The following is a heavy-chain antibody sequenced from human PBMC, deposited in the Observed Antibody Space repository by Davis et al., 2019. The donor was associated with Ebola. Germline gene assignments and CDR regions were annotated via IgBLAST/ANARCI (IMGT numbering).Heavy chain of an antibody. CDR2: TYYRGNT. V-gene: IGHV4-28*03. J-gene: IGHJ6*02. CDR3: ARVIGGEQQLYYYGMDV. CDR1: DHSLISSDW. Sequence: MPSETLSLTCADSDHSLISSDWWGWIRQPPGKVLAWIGYTYYRGNTYYNPSLKSRVTISVDTSKNQFSLKLSSVTAADTAVYYCARVIGGEQQLYYYGMDVWGQGTTVTVSS. D-gene: IGHD6-13*01.